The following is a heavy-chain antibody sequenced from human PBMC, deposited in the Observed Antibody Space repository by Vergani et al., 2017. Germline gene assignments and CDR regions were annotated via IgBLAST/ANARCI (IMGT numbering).Heavy chain of an antibody. D-gene: IGHD6-6*01. CDR3: ARDGIEYSSSSGHYMDV. J-gene: IGHJ6*03. CDR2: INPNSGGT. V-gene: IGHV1-2*04. CDR1: GYTFTGYY. Sequence: QVQLVQSGAEVKKPGPSVKVSCKASGYTFTGYYMHRVRQAPGQGLGGRGWINPNSGGTNYAQKFQGWVTMTGDTSISTAYMELSRLRSDDTAVYHCARDGIEYSSSSGHYMDVWGKGTTVTVSS.